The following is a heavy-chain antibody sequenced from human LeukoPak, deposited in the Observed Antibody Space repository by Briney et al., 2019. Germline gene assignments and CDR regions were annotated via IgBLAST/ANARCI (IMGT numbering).Heavy chain of an antibody. D-gene: IGHD6-19*01. Sequence: GGSLRLSCAASGFTFSSYAMSWVRQAPGKGLEWVSAISGSGGSTYYADSVKGRFTISRDNSKNTLYLQMNSLRAEDTAVYYCAKETSPYSSGPRGAFDIWGQGIMVTVSS. J-gene: IGHJ3*02. CDR2: ISGSGGST. CDR1: GFTFSSYA. V-gene: IGHV3-23*01. CDR3: AKETSPYSSGPRGAFDI.